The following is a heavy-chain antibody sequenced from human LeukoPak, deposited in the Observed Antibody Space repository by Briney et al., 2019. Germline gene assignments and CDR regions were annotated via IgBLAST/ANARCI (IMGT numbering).Heavy chain of an antibody. V-gene: IGHV3-73*01. J-gene: IGHJ4*02. CDR3: TRHGNYYDRGGTDY. CDR1: GFTFSGSA. Sequence: GGSLRLSCAASGFTFSGSAMHWVRQASGKGLEWVGRIRSKANSYATAYAASVKGRFTISRDDSKNTAYLQMNSLKTEDTAVYYCTRHGNYYDRGGTDYWGQGTLVTVSS. CDR2: IRSKANSYAT. D-gene: IGHD3-22*01.